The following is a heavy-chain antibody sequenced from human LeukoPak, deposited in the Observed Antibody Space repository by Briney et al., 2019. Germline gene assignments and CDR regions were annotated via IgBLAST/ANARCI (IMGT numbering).Heavy chain of an antibody. CDR2: IYYSGST. CDR3: ARSPYDSGTFDY. Sequence: SETLSLTCTVSGGSISSYYWSWIWQPPGKGLEWIGYIYYSGSTNYNPSLKSRVTISVDTSKNQFSLKLSSVTAADTAVYYCARSPYDSGTFDYWGQGTLVTVSS. J-gene: IGHJ4*02. CDR1: GGSISSYY. D-gene: IGHD3-22*01. V-gene: IGHV4-59*08.